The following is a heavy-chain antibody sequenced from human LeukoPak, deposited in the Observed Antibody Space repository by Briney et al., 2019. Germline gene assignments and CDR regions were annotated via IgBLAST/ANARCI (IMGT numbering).Heavy chain of an antibody. CDR1: GFTLSSYE. J-gene: IGHJ4*02. Sequence: GSLRLSCAASGFTLSSYEMNWVRQAPGKGLEWVSNISSRGSTIYYADSVKGRFTISRDNAMNSLYLQMNSLRAEDTAVYYCARELGYSSSFDYWGQRTLVTVSS. D-gene: IGHD6-13*01. V-gene: IGHV3-48*03. CDR3: ARELGYSSSFDY. CDR2: ISSRGSTI.